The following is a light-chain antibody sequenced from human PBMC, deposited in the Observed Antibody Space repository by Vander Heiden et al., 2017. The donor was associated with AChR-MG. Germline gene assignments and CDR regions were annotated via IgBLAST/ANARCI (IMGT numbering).Light chain of an antibody. CDR2: DAS. V-gene: IGKV1-33*01. CDR1: QDISNS. CDR3: QHYDNLRPLFT. J-gene: IGKJ3*01. Sequence: DIQMTQSPSSLSASVVDRVTITCKAIQDISNSLNWYQQKPGKAPKLLIYDASTLQTGVPSRFSGSGSGTDFTFTISSLQPEDIATYYCQHYDNLRPLFTFGPGTKVDIK.